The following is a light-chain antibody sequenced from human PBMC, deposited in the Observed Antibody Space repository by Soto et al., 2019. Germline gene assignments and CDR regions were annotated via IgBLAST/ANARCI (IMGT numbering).Light chain of an antibody. Sequence: DIQMTQSPSSLSASVGNRVTITCQASQDIATYLNWYQQKPGKAPNLLIYDASNLETGVPSRFSGGGSGTHFTFTISNLQPEDIATYYCQPYDNLPPTWTFGQGTKVEIE. CDR3: QPYDNLPPTWT. CDR1: QDIATY. V-gene: IGKV1-33*01. J-gene: IGKJ1*01. CDR2: DAS.